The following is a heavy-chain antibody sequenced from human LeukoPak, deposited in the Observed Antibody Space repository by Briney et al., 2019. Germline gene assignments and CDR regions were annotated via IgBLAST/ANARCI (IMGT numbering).Heavy chain of an antibody. CDR1: GFTFTSSA. CDR2: IVVGSGNT. J-gene: IGHJ6*02. CDR3: AADAPAGMAHYYYYGMDV. Sequence: SVKVSCKASGFTFTSSAVQWVRQARGQRLEWIGRIVVGSGNTNYAQKFQERVTITRDMSTSTAYMELSSLRSEDTAVYYCAADAPAGMAHYYYYGMDVWGQGTTVTVSS. V-gene: IGHV1-58*01. D-gene: IGHD6-13*01.